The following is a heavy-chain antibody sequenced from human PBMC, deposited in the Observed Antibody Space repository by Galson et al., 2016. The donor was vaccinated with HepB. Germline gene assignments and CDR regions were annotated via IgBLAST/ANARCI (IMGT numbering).Heavy chain of an antibody. CDR2: ISYHGNNQ. J-gene: IGHJ4*02. Sequence: SCAASGFSFSRYAMHWVRQAPGKGLEWVAVISYHGNNQYYADSVKGRVTISRDNSKNTLDLQMNSLRVDDTAVYYCAKDACSGGTCFSVVWDFWGQGNLVTVSS. CDR1: GFSFSRYA. CDR3: AKDACSGGTCFSVVWDF. V-gene: IGHV3-30*18. D-gene: IGHD2-15*01.